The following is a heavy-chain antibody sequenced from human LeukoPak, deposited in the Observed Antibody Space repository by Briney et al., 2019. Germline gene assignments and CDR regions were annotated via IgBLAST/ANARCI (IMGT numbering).Heavy chain of an antibody. CDR2: IRSKAYGGTT. V-gene: IGHV3-49*04. CDR3: TRGEMATSSTIDY. J-gene: IGHJ4*02. Sequence: GGSLRLSCTASGFTFGDYAMSWVRQAPGKGLEWVGFIRSKAYGGTTEYAASVKGRFTISRDDSKSIAYLQMNSLKTEDTAVYYCTRGEMATSSTIDYWGQGTLVTVSS. D-gene: IGHD5-24*01. CDR1: GFTFGDYA.